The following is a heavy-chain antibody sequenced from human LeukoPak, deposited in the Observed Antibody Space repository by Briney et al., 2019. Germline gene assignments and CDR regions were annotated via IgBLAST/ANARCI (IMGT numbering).Heavy chain of an antibody. CDR2: INPSGGST. D-gene: IGHD5-18*01. J-gene: IGHJ4*02. CDR1: GYTFTNYY. Sequence: ASVKVSCKASGYTFTNYYIHWVRQAPGQGLEWMGIINPSGGSTSYAQKFQDRVTMTRDTSTSTVYMELSSLRSEDTAVYYCARFSYGFLHWGQGTLVTVSS. V-gene: IGHV1-46*01. CDR3: ARFSYGFLH.